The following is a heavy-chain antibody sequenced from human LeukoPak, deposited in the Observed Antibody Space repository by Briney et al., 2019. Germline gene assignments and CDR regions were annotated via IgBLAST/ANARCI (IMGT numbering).Heavy chain of an antibody. J-gene: IGHJ4*02. CDR2: IRYDGSKK. CDR3: ASGSSYDSSGRGSDY. V-gene: IGHV3-30*02. CDR1: GFTFSSYG. Sequence: GGSLRLSCAASGFTFSSYGMHWVRQAPGKGLEWVTFIRYDGSKKYYADSVKGRFTISRDNSKNTLYLQMNSLRPEDTAVYYCASGSSYDSSGRGSDYWGQGTLVTVSS. D-gene: IGHD3-22*01.